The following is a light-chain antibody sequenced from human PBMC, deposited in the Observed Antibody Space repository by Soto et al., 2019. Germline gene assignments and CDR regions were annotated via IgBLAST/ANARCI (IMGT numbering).Light chain of an antibody. CDR2: EVS. CDR1: SSDAGAYDY. Sequence: QSVLTQPASVSGSPRHSITISCTGTSSDAGAYDYVSWYQQHPDKAPKLMIYEVSNRPSGVSNRFSGSKSVNTATLTISGLQADDEADYYCSSYTSSSTRVFGTGTKVTVL. V-gene: IGLV2-14*03. J-gene: IGLJ1*01. CDR3: SSYTSSSTRV.